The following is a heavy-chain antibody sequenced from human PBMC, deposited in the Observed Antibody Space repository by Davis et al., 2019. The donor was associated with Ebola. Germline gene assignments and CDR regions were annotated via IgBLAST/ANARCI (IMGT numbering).Heavy chain of an antibody. CDR2: INHSGST. D-gene: IGHD3-22*01. CDR1: GGSFSGYY. CDR3: ARKDSTGPGWVFDY. Sequence: PSETLSLTCAVYGGSFSGYYWSWIRQPPGKGLEWIGEINHSGSTDYNPSLESRVTISVDTSKNQFSLILRSVTAADTAVYYCARKDSTGPGWVFDYWGQGSLVTVSS. V-gene: IGHV4-34*01. J-gene: IGHJ4*02.